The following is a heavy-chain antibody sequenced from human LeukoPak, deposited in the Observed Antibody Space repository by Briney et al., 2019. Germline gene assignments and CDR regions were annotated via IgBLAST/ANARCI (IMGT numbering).Heavy chain of an antibody. V-gene: IGHV3-74*01. CDR3: AREYYDTSGGFDY. D-gene: IGHD3-22*01. CDR1: GFTFSSYS. Sequence: PGGSLRLSCAASGFTFSSYSMHWVRQAPGKGLVWVSRINTDGSSTSYADSVKGRFTISRDNAKNTLYLQMNSLRAEDTAVYYCAREYYDTSGGFDYWGQGTLVTVSS. CDR2: INTDGSST. J-gene: IGHJ4*02.